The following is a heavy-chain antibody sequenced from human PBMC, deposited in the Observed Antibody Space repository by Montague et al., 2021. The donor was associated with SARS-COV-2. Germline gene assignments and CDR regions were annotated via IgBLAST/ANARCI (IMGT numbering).Heavy chain of an antibody. CDR1: SGSLSGYY. D-gene: IGHD2-8*02. J-gene: IGHJ4*02. CDR2: THYSGTT. CDR3: ARGTAYDHVYY. V-gene: IGHV4-59*12. Sequence: SETLSLTCTASSGSLSGYYWNWIRQPPGKGLEWIGFTHYSGTTKYNPSLKSRLNMSLDTSKNQFSLTLNSVTAADTAIYYCARGTAYDHVYYWGQGAPVTAAS.